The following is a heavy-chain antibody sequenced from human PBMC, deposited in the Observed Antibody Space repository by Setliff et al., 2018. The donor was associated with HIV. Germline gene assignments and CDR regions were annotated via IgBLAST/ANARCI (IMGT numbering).Heavy chain of an antibody. J-gene: IGHJ4*02. CDR2: ISSSGTTI. D-gene: IGHD3-22*01. CDR3: ARPNYYDSSGSFDY. CDR1: GFTFSSYG. Sequence: PGGSLRLSCAASGFTFSSYGIHWVRQAPGKGLEWVSYISSSGTTIYYADSVKGRFTISRDNAKNSLYLQMNSLRAEDTAVYYCARPNYYDSSGSFDYWGQGTLVTVSS. V-gene: IGHV3-48*04.